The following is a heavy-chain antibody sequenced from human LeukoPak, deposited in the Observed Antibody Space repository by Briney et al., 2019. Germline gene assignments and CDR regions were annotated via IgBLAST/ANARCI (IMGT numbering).Heavy chain of an antibody. CDR3: ARDSLWFGELYSDV. D-gene: IGHD3-10*01. V-gene: IGHV3-30*02. Sequence: GGSLRLSCAASGFTFSSYGMHWVRQAPGKGLEWVAFIRYDGSNKYYADSVKGRFTISRDNSKNTLYLQMNSLRAEDTAVYYCARDSLWFGELYSDVWGKGTTVTVSS. J-gene: IGHJ6*04. CDR1: GFTFSSYG. CDR2: IRYDGSNK.